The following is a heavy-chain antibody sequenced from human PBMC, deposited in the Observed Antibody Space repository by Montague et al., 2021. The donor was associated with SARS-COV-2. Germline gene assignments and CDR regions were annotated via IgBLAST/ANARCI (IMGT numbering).Heavy chain of an antibody. Sequence: SLRLSCAASGFIFGKYAMHWVRQAPGKGLEWVSNISAGGGTNYAESVKGRFIISRDNSNNMVHLELSSLRAEDTAVYFFSREAISVFCGLILTYFEYWGQGILVSVSS. CDR2: ISAGGGT. D-gene: IGHD3-10*01. J-gene: IGHJ4*02. CDR3: SREAISVFCGLILTYFEY. V-gene: IGHV3-23*01. CDR1: GFIFGKYA.